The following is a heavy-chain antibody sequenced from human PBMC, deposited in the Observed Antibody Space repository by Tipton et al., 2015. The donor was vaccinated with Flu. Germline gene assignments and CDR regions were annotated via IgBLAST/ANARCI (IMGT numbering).Heavy chain of an antibody. CDR1: GFTFRDYY. J-gene: IGHJ5*02. CDR2: ISSSGSTI. V-gene: IGHV3-11*01. CDR3: ASGEVRDSFFERWFDP. D-gene: IGHD3-10*01. Sequence: LVQSGGGLVKPGGSLRLSCAASGFTFRDYYMNWIRQAPGKGLEWVSYISSSGSTIYYADSVEGRFTISRDNAKNSLYLQMNSLRAEDTAVYFCASGEVRDSFFERWFDPWGQGTLVSVSS.